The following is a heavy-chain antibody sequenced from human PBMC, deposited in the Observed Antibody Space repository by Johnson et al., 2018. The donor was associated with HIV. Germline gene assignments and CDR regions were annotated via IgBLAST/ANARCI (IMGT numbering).Heavy chain of an antibody. J-gene: IGHJ3*02. V-gene: IGHV3-30-3*01. CDR1: GFTVSSNY. Sequence: QVQLVESGGGLIQPGGSLRLSCAASGFTVSSNYMSWVRQAPGKGLEWVAVISYDGSNKYYADSVKGRFTISRDNSKNTLYLQMNSLRAEDTSVYYCARDGGYSYGDAFDIWGQGTMVTVSS. CDR2: ISYDGSNK. CDR3: ARDGGYSYGDAFDI. D-gene: IGHD5-18*01.